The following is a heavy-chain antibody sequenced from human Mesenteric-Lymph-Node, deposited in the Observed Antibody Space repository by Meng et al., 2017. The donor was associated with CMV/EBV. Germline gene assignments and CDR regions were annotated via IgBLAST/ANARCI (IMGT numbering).Heavy chain of an antibody. CDR2: IRYDGSNK. CDR1: GFTFRSYG. CDR3: AKDYDTSGYYSVYYYHGMDV. J-gene: IGHJ6*02. Sequence: GESLKISCVVSGFTFRSYGMHWVRQASGKGLEWVAFIRYDGSNKYYADSVKGRFTISRDNSKNTLYLQMNSLGVEDTAVYYCAKDYDTSGYYSVYYYHGMDVWGQGTTVTVSS. D-gene: IGHD3-22*01. V-gene: IGHV3-30*02.